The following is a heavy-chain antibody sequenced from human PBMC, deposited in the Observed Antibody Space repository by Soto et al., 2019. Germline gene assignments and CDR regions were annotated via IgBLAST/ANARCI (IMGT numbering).Heavy chain of an antibody. CDR1: GYTFTSYG. V-gene: IGHV1-18*01. J-gene: IGHJ6*02. CDR3: ARDLVRLRYFDWFLGGVYYYGMDV. Sequence: ASVKVSCKASGYTFTSYGISWVRQAPGQGLEWMGWISAYNGNTNYAQKLQGRVTMTTDTSKSTAYMELRSLRSDDTAVYYCARDLVRLRYFDWFLGGVYYYGMDVWGQGTTVTVSS. D-gene: IGHD3-9*01. CDR2: ISAYNGNT.